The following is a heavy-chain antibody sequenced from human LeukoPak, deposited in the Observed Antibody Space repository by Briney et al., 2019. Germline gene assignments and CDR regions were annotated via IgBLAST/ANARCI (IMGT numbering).Heavy chain of an antibody. V-gene: IGHV3-66*01. J-gene: IGHJ4*02. CDR2: IYTGGST. CDR3: ARGGSGNFYY. CDR1: GFTVSSNY. D-gene: IGHD1-26*01. Sequence: GGSLRLSCAASGFTVSSNYMNWVRQAPGKGLEWVSVIYTGGSTYYADSVKGRFTISRDNAKNTLYLQMTSLRAEDTAVYYCARGGSGNFYYWGQGTLVTVSS.